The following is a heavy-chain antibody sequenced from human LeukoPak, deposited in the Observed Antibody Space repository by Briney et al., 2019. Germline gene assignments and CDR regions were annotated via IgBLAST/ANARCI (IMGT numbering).Heavy chain of an antibody. CDR3: ARAKGDLFNGFYFDY. D-gene: IGHD3-9*01. CDR1: GYTFNGNY. CDR2: INPHSGGT. V-gene: IGHV1-2*04. J-gene: IGHJ4*02. Sequence: ASVKVSCKASGYTFNGNYIHWVRQATGQGLEWMGWINPHSGGTNSAQKFQGWVTMTRDTSISTAYIELSRLTSDDTAIYYCARAKGDLFNGFYFDYWGQGTLITVSS.